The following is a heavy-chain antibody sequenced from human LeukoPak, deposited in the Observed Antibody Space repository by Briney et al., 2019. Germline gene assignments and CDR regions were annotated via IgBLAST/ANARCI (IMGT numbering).Heavy chain of an antibody. V-gene: IGHV3-21*01. CDR1: DSTFSRYS. J-gene: IGHJ6*01. D-gene: IGHD4-17*01. Sequence: GGSLRLSCAASDSTFSRYSMNWFRQAPGEGLEWVSSISSGGHNIYYADPVKGRFTISRDNAKNSLSLQMNSLRVEDTAVYYCARHGDGFYHGMDVWGQGTTVTVSS. CDR2: ISSGGHNI. CDR3: ARHGDGFYHGMDV.